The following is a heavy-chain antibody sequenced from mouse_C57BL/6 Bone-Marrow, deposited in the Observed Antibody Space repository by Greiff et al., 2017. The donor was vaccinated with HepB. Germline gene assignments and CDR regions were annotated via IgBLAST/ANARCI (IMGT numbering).Heavy chain of an antibody. V-gene: IGHV1-62-2*01. CDR3: ARHEVGYYYGSSPFAY. D-gene: IGHD1-1*01. CDR2: FYPGSGSI. CDR1: GYTFTEYT. Sequence: QVQLKESGAELVKPGASVKLSCKASGYTFTEYTIHWVKQRSGQGLEWIGWFYPGSGSIKYNEKFKDKATLTADKSSSTVYMELSRLTSEDSAVYFCARHEVGYYYGSSPFAYWGQGTLVTVSA. J-gene: IGHJ3*01.